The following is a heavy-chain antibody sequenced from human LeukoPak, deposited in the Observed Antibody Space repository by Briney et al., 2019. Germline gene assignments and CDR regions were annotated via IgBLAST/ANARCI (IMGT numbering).Heavy chain of an antibody. Sequence: GGSLRLSCEGSGFTFSNYWMNWVRQSPGKGLEWVANIHQDGSEKNYVDSVRGRFTISRDNAQNSLYLQMNSLRAEDTAVYYCARDPHYGSGYYYYYYMDVWGKGTTVTASS. CDR2: IHQDGSEK. J-gene: IGHJ6*03. D-gene: IGHD3-10*01. CDR1: GFTFSNYW. CDR3: ARDPHYGSGYYYYYYMDV. V-gene: IGHV3-7*01.